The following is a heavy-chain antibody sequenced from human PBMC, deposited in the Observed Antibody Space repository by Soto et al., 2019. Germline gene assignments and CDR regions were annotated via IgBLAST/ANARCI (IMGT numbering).Heavy chain of an antibody. V-gene: IGHV1-69*12. J-gene: IGHJ6*02. D-gene: IGHD2-8*01. CDR3: ARDNGRPQLGGNYYYILDV. CDR2: IMPVFRTP. CDR1: GGTFRTAA. Sequence: QVQLEQSGAEVKKPGSSVKVSCKASGGTFRTAAISWVRQAPGQGLEWMGGIMPVFRTPDYAQKFQGRVTITADESTNTAYMELSGLRSDDTAVYYCARDNGRPQLGGNYYYILDVWGQGTTITVSS.